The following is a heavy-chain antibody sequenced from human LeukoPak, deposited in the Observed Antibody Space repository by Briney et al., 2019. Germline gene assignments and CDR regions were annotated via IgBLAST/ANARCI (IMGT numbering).Heavy chain of an antibody. CDR2: IGTAGDT. V-gene: IGHV3-13*04. J-gene: IGHJ3*02. CDR1: GFTSSSYD. Sequence: GGSLRLSCAASGFTSSSYDMHWVRQGTGKGLEWVSAIGTAGDTYYPGSVKGRFTTSRENAKNSLYLQMNSLRVGDTAVYYCARGRGRGTFDIWGQGTMVTVSS. CDR3: ARGRGRGTFDI. D-gene: IGHD3-10*01.